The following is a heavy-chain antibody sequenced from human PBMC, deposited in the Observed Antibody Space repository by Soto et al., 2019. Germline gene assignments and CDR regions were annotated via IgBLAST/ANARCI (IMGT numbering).Heavy chain of an antibody. J-gene: IGHJ2*01. CDR3: ARGSSPEPGFFFSSRRRHTRSLHGLGIPAEPLFDL. CDR2: INPSGGST. V-gene: IGHV1-46*03. Sequence: EQGLEWMGIINPSGGSTSYAHKFQGRVTMTRDTSTSTVYMELSSLRSEDTAVYYCARGSSPEPGFFFSSRRRHTRSLHGLGIPAEPLFDL. D-gene: IGHD2-15*01.